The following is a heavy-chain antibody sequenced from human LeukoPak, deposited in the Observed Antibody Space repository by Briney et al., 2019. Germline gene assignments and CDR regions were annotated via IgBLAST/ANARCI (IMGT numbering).Heavy chain of an antibody. Sequence: GGSLRLSCAASGFTFSSYAMSWVRQAPGKGLEWVSAISGSGGSTYYADSVKGRFTISRDNSKNTLYLQMNSLRAEDTAVYYCAKEWKDSSGYYYYFDYWGQGTLVTGSS. J-gene: IGHJ4*02. V-gene: IGHV3-23*01. D-gene: IGHD3-22*01. CDR3: AKEWKDSSGYYYYFDY. CDR1: GFTFSSYA. CDR2: ISGSGGST.